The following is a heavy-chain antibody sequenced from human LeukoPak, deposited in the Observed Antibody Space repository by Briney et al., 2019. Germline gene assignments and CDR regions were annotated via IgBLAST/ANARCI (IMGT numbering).Heavy chain of an antibody. D-gene: IGHD5-18*01. CDR3: ARDSYGFDY. Sequence: SETLSLTCAVSGYSISSGYYWGWIRQPPGKGLEWIGSIYHSGSTQYNPSLKSRVTISVDTSKNQFSLKLSSVTAADTAVYYCARDSYGFDYWGQGTLVTVSS. CDR1: GYSISSGYY. CDR2: IYHSGST. J-gene: IGHJ4*02. V-gene: IGHV4-38-2*02.